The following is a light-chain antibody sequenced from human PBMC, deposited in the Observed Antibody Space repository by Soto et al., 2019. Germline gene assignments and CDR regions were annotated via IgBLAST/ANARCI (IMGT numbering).Light chain of an antibody. CDR3: QQSHSTFSVT. Sequence: DIQMTQSPSSLSASVGARVTITCRASENINKYLNWYQHKPGRAPRLLIYAAANLQGGVPSRFSGSGSGTDFTLTISSLQPEDFATYYCQQSHSTFSVTFVGGTKVEI. CDR1: ENINKY. V-gene: IGKV1-39*01. J-gene: IGKJ4*01. CDR2: AAA.